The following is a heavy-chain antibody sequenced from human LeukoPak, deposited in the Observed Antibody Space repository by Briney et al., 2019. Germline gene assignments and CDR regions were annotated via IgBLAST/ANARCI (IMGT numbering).Heavy chain of an antibody. V-gene: IGHV1-46*01. Sequence: ASVTVSCKASGYTFINYYMHWVRQAPGQGLEWMGIINPSGGGTSYAQKFQGRVTMTRDTSTSTAYMEVSSLRSEDTAVYYCARDRGFGNYFDYWGQGTLVTVSS. CDR3: ARDRGFGNYFDY. D-gene: IGHD3-10*01. J-gene: IGHJ4*02. CDR1: GYTFINYY. CDR2: INPSGGGT.